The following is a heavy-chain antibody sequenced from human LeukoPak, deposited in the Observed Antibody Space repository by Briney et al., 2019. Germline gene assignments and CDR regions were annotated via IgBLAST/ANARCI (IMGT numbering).Heavy chain of an antibody. CDR3: ARDDYWRRWFDP. J-gene: IGHJ5*02. CDR1: GFTFSSYG. D-gene: IGHD4-11*01. CDR2: IRYDGSNK. V-gene: IGHV3-30*02. Sequence: GGSLRLSCAASGFTFSSYGMHWVRQAPGKGLEWVAFIRYDGSNKYYADSVKGRFTISRDNSKNTLYLQMNSLRAEDTAVYYCARDDYWRRWFDPWGQGTLVTVSS.